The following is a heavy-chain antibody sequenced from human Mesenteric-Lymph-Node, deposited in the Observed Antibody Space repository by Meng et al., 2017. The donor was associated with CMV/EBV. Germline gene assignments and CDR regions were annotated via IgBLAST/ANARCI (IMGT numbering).Heavy chain of an antibody. CDR3: ARGRGQLLTLRDNWFDP. Sequence: FTRSDYDMSWIRQAPGKGLEWVSYISSSGTTIYYADAVKGRFTISRDNAKNSLYLQMNSLRAEDTAVYDCARGRGQLLTLRDNWFDPWGQGTLVTVSS. CDR2: ISSSGTTI. D-gene: IGHD2-2*01. J-gene: IGHJ5*02. CDR1: FTRSDYD. V-gene: IGHV3-11*01.